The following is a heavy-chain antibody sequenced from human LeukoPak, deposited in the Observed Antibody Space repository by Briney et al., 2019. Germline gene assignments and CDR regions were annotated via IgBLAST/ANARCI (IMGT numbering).Heavy chain of an antibody. CDR3: ARGLDEYKGGNY. CDR1: GGSFSNHY. J-gene: IGHJ4*02. Sequence: SETLSLTCAVYGGSFSNHYCSWIRQSPGKGLEWIGEIHPSGSTNYNPSLQSRLSISVDTSKNHFSLKLTSVTAADTAVYYCARGLDEYKGGNYWGQGTLVTVSS. D-gene: IGHD5-24*01. V-gene: IGHV4-34*01. CDR2: IHPSGST.